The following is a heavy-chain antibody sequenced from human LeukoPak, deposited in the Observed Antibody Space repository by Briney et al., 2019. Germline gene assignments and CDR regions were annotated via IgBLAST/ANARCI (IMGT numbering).Heavy chain of an antibody. CDR2: IRHDGSNK. V-gene: IGHV3-30*02. D-gene: IGHD6-6*01. CDR1: GFTFSSYG. J-gene: IGHJ6*03. CDR3: ARADSSIAARLSRSSIFNYYYYMDV. Sequence: GGSLRLTCAASGFTFSSYGIHRVRQAPGKGLEWVAFIRHDGSNKYYADSVKGRFTISRDNAKNSLYLQMNSLRAEDTAVYYCARADSSIAARLSRSSIFNYYYYMDVWGKGTTVTVSS.